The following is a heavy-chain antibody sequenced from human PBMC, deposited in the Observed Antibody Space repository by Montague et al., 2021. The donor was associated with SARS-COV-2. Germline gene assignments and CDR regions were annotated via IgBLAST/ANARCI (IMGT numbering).Heavy chain of an antibody. CDR2: TCYSGST. CDR3: ARVEGVIGGITHFDY. D-gene: IGHD2-21*01. Sequence: SETLSLTCTVSGASMRSYYWTWVRQSPGRGLEWIGYTCYSGSTSXAPSLKSRLTMTVDMSANQVSLTLMSVTAADSAVYYCARVEGVIGGITHFDYWGQGFLVSVSS. J-gene: IGHJ4*02. CDR1: GASMRSYY. V-gene: IGHV4-59*01.